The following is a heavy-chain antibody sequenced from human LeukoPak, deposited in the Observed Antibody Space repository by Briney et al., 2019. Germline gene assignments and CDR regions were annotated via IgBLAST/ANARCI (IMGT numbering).Heavy chain of an antibody. Sequence: GGSLRLSCAVSGFTFSSYSMNWVRQAPGKGLEWVSDISRSSTTIYYADSVKGRFTVSRDNAKNSLYLQMNSLRAEDTAVYYCAELGITMIGGVWGKGTTVTIS. CDR1: GFTFSSYS. D-gene: IGHD3-10*02. CDR3: AELGITMIGGV. V-gene: IGHV3-48*01. CDR2: ISRSSTTI. J-gene: IGHJ6*03.